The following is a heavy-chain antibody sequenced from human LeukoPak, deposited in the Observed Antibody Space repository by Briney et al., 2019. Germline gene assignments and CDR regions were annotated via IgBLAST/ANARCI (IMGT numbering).Heavy chain of an antibody. CDR1: GFAFHDYA. Sequence: GGSLRLSCAASGFAFHDYAMHWVRQVPGKGLEWVSLISGDGGDTYYADSVRGRFHISRDNRKNSLYLQMDSLRTEDTALYYCAKVGESSGGYYSFDYWGQGTLVSVSS. CDR3: AKVGESSGGYYSFDY. J-gene: IGHJ4*02. D-gene: IGHD3-22*01. V-gene: IGHV3-43*02. CDR2: ISGDGGDT.